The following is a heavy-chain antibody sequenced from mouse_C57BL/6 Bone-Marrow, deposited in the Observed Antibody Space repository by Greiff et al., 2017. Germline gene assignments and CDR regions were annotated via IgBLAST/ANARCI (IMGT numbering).Heavy chain of an antibody. CDR1: GYTFTSYW. D-gene: IGHD1-1*01. CDR3: AREGGSSYYFDY. Sequence: QVQLQQPGAELVKPGASVKMSCKASGYTFTSYWITWVKQRPGQGLEWIGDIYPGSGSTNYNEKLKSKATLTVDTSSSTAYMQLSCLTSEDSAVYYCAREGGSSYYFDYWGQGTTLTVSS. V-gene: IGHV1-55*01. CDR2: IYPGSGST. J-gene: IGHJ2*01.